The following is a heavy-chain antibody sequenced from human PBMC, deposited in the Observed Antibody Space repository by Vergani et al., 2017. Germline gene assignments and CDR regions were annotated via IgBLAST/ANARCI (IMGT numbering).Heavy chain of an antibody. Sequence: QLQLQESGPGLVKPSETLSLTCTVSGGSISSSSYYWGWIRQPPGKGLEWIGSIYYSGSTYYNPSLKSRVTISVDTSKNQFSLKLSSVTAAVTAVYYCARHLAYCGGDCYPYYYGMDVWGQGTTVTVSS. CDR3: ARHLAYCGGDCYPYYYGMDV. J-gene: IGHJ6*02. V-gene: IGHV4-39*01. D-gene: IGHD2-21*02. CDR1: GGSISSSSYY. CDR2: IYYSGST.